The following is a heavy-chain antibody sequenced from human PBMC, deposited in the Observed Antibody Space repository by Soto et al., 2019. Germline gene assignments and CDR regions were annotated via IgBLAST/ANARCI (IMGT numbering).Heavy chain of an antibody. CDR3: ARVSCGGDCYSYYYYYGMDV. D-gene: IGHD2-21*02. CDR1: GFTFSSYW. CDR2: IKQDGSEK. Sequence: GGSLRLSCAASGFTFSSYWMSWVRQAPGKGLEWVANIKQDGSEKYYVDSVKGRFTISRDNAKNSLYLQMNSLRAEDTAVYYCARVSCGGDCYSYYYYYGMDVWGQGTTVTVS. V-gene: IGHV3-7*03. J-gene: IGHJ6*02.